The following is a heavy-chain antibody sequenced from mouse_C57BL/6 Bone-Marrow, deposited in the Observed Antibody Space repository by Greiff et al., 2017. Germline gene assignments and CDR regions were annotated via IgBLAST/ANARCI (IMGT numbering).Heavy chain of an antibody. D-gene: IGHD2-5*01. V-gene: IGHV5-4*01. J-gene: IGHJ2*01. CDR2: VSDGGSYT. CDR3: ARDRRAYYSNWNYFDY. Sequence: EVKLMESGGGLVKPGGSLKLSCAASGFTFSSYAMSWVRQTPEKRLEWVATVSDGGSYTYYPDNVKGRITISRDNAKNNLYLQMSHLKSEDTAMYYCARDRRAYYSNWNYFDYWGQGTTLTVSS. CDR1: GFTFSSYA.